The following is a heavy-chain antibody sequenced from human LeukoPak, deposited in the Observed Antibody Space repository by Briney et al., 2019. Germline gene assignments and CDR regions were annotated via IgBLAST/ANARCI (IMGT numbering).Heavy chain of an antibody. CDR3: AREGGYYFDY. CDR1: GFTFSSYG. Sequence: GRSLRLSCAASGFTFSSYGMHWVRQAPGKGLEWVAVIWYDGSNKYYADSVKGRFTISRDNSKDTLYLQMNSLRAEDTAVYYCAREGGYYFDYWGQGTLVTVSS. CDR2: IWYDGSNK. V-gene: IGHV3-33*01. D-gene: IGHD1-26*01. J-gene: IGHJ4*02.